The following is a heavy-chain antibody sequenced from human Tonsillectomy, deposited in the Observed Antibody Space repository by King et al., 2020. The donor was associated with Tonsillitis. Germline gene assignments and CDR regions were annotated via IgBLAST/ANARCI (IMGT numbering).Heavy chain of an antibody. CDR3: ARDYDDFWSGSGGWFDP. CDR2: ISAYNGNP. Sequence: VQLVESGAEVKKPGASVKVSCKASGYTFTSYGISWVRQAPGQGLEWMGWISAYNGNPNYAQKLQGRVTMTTDTSTRTAYMELRSLRSDDTAVYYCARDYDDFWSGSGGWFDPWGQGTLVTVSS. D-gene: IGHD3-3*01. J-gene: IGHJ5*02. CDR1: GYTFTSYG. V-gene: IGHV1-18*01.